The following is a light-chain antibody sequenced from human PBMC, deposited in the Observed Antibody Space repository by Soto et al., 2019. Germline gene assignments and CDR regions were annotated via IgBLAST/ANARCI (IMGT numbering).Light chain of an antibody. CDR2: DDS. V-gene: IGLV3-21*02. Sequence: SYELTQPPSVSVAPGQTARITCGGKNFGDKGVHWYQQKPGQAPVLVVFDDSDRPSGSPERFSGSNSGDTATLTISGVEAGDEADYFCQVWDRSSEHYVFGTETKVTVL. CDR1: NFGDKG. CDR3: QVWDRSSEHYV. J-gene: IGLJ1*01.